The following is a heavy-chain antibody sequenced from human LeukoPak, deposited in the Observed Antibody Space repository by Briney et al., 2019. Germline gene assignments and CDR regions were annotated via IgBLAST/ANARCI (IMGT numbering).Heavy chain of an antibody. CDR3: TRAPQSMVRGVIPNFDY. J-gene: IGHJ4*02. Sequence: GGSLRLSCTASGFTFGDYAMSWVRQAPGKGLEWVGFIRSKAYGGTTEYAASVKGRFTISRDDSKSIAYLQMNSLKTEDTAVYYCTRAPQSMVRGVIPNFDYWGQGTLVTVSS. V-gene: IGHV3-49*04. CDR2: IRSKAYGGTT. CDR1: GFTFGDYA. D-gene: IGHD3-10*01.